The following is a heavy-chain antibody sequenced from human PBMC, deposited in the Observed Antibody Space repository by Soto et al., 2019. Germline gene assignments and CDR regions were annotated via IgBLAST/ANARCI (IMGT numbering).Heavy chain of an antibody. CDR3: ARAPYGGYEDY. J-gene: IGHJ4*02. Sequence: PSETLSLTCAVYGGSFSDYYWTWIRQPPGKGLEWIGEIHHSGSTNYNPSLKSRVTISLDTSKNQFSLKLSSVTAADTAVYYCARAPYGGYEDYWGQGTLVTVSS. V-gene: IGHV4-34*01. CDR2: IHHSGST. CDR1: GGSFSDYY. D-gene: IGHD5-12*01.